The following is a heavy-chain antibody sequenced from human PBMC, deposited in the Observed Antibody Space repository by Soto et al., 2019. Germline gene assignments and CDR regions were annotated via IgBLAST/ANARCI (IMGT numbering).Heavy chain of an antibody. Sequence: PGGSLRLSCAASGFTFSSYSMNWVRQVPGKGLEWVSYISRSSSTIYYADSIKGRFAISRDNAKNSLYLQMNSLRAEDTAVYYCAREVDPWGSYRYAFDIWGQGTMVTVS. D-gene: IGHD3-16*02. V-gene: IGHV3-48*01. J-gene: IGHJ3*02. CDR3: AREVDPWGSYRYAFDI. CDR2: ISRSSSTI. CDR1: GFTFSSYS.